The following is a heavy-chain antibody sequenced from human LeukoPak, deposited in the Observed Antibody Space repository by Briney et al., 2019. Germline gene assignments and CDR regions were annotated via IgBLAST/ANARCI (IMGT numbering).Heavy chain of an antibody. CDR2: IYSGGST. CDR3: ARDYYQYYFDY. J-gene: IGHJ4*02. D-gene: IGHD3-10*01. CDR1: GFTVSSNY. Sequence: PGRSLRLSCAASGFTVSSNYMSWVRQAPGKGLEWVSVIYSGGSTYYADSVKGRFTISRDNSKNTLYLQMNSLRAEDTAVYYCARDYYQYYFDYWGQGTLVTVSS. V-gene: IGHV3-66*01.